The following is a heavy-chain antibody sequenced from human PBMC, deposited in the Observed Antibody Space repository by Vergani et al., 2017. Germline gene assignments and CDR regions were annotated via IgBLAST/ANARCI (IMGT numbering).Heavy chain of an antibody. CDR1: GFTFSSSA. CDR2: ISYDGSNK. Sequence: QVQLVESGGGVVQPGRSLRLSCAASGFTFSSSAMHWVRQAPGKGLEWVAVISYDGSNKYYADSVKGRFTISRDNSKNTLYLQMNSLRAEDTAVYYCARDLDTGFMVEGGYFDYWGQGTLVTVSS. D-gene: IGHD4/OR15-4a*01. J-gene: IGHJ4*02. CDR3: ARDLDTGFMVEGGYFDY. V-gene: IGHV3-30-3*01.